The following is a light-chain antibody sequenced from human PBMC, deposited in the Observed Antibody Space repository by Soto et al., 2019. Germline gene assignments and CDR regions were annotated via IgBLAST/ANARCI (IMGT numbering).Light chain of an antibody. V-gene: IGKV3-15*01. Sequence: EIVMTQSPATLSVSPGERVTLSCRASQSVNSNLAWYQQKPGQPPRLLIYGASTRATDIPARFSGSGSGTEFTLTISSLQSEDFAVYYCQQYDNWPFFGQGTRLEIK. CDR1: QSVNSN. CDR3: QQYDNWPF. CDR2: GAS. J-gene: IGKJ5*01.